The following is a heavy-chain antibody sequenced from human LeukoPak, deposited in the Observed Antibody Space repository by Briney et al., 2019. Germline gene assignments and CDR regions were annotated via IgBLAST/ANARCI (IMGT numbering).Heavy chain of an antibody. CDR1: GFSLSINY. CDR3: ARDKTWGSCYYED. Sequence: GGSLRLSCAASGFSLSINYMSCVRPAPGEGGGWVSVSDSGGRTYYADSVNGRFTISKDNPEIPLYLQMNGERAEDTAVYYCARDKTWGSCYYEDWGQGTLVTVSS. V-gene: IGHV3-66*01. CDR2: SDSGGRT. D-gene: IGHD3-3*01. J-gene: IGHJ4*02.